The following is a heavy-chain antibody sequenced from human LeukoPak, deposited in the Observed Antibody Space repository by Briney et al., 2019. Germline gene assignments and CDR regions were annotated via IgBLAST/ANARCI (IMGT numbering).Heavy chain of an antibody. CDR2: ITSSSSYT. CDR3: ARDPYSGSYGDSYYYYMDV. Sequence: GGSLRLSCAAPGITFSNYNMNWVRQAPGKGLEWISSITSSSSYTFYADSVKGRFTISRDNSKNSLYLQMISLRAEDTAIYYCARDPYSGSYGDSYYYYMDVWGKGTTVTISS. CDR1: GITFSNYN. D-gene: IGHD1-26*01. J-gene: IGHJ6*03. V-gene: IGHV3-21*01.